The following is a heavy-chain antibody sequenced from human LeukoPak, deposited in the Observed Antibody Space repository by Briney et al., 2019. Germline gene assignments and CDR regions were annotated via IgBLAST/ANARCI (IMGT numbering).Heavy chain of an antibody. D-gene: IGHD1-1*01. CDR3: ARERKYDSNFDY. CDR2: ISSSSRTI. V-gene: IGHV3-48*01. CDR1: GFTFSSYS. Sequence: PGGSLRLSCAASGFTFSSYSMNWVRQAPGKGLEWVSYISSSSRTIYYADSVKGRFTISRDNAKNSLYLQMNSLRAEDTAVYYCARERKYDSNFDYWGQGTLVTVSS. J-gene: IGHJ4*02.